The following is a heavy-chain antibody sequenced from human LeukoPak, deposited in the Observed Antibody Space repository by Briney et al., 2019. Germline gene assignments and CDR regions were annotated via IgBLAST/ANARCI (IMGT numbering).Heavy chain of an antibody. J-gene: IGHJ4*02. CDR2: ISSSGSTI. Sequence: GGSLRLFCAASGFTFSDYYMSWIRQAPGEGLEGVSYISSSGSTIYYADSVKGRFTISRDNAKNSLYLQMNSLRAEDTAVYYCARDLHKRITMVRGVNLDYWGQGTPVTVSS. V-gene: IGHV3-11*01. D-gene: IGHD3-10*01. CDR3: ARDLHKRITMVRGVNLDY. CDR1: GFTFSDYY.